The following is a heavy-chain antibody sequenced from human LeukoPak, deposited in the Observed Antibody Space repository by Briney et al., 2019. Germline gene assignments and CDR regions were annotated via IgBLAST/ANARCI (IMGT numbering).Heavy chain of an antibody. CDR2: ISSSSSYI. CDR3: ARDPGGYCSSTSCSRGAFDI. Sequence: PGGSLRLSCAASGVTFSSYSMNWVRQAPGKGLEWVSSISSSSSYIYYADSVKGRFTISRDNAKNSLYLQMNSLRAEDTAVYYCARDPGGYCSSTSCSRGAFDIWGQGTMVTVSS. D-gene: IGHD2-2*01. J-gene: IGHJ3*02. V-gene: IGHV3-21*01. CDR1: GVTFSSYS.